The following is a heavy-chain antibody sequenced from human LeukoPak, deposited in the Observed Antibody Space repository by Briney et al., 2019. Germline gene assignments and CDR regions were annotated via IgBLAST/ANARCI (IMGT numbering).Heavy chain of an antibody. J-gene: IGHJ3*02. CDR1: GYTFTSYY. V-gene: IGHV1-46*01. CDR3: ARDTRPTAMVTLAFDI. CDR2: INPSGGST. Sequence: ASVKVSCKASGYTFTSYYMHWVRQAPGQGLEWMGIINPSGGSTSYAQKFQGRVTMTRDTSTSTVYMELSSLRSEDTAVYYCARDTRPTAMVTLAFDIWGQGTMGTVSS. D-gene: IGHD5-18*01.